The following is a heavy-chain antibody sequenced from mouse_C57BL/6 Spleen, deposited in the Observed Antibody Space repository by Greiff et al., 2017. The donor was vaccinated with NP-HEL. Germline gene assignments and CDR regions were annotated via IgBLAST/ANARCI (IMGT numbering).Heavy chain of an antibody. V-gene: IGHV1-69*01. Sequence: QVQLKQPGAELVMPGASVKLSCKASGYTFTSYWMHWVKQRPGQGLEWIGEIDPSDSYTNYNQKFKGKSTLTVDKSSSTAYMQLSSLTSEDSAVYYCARSYGKGYYFDYWGQGTTLTVSS. J-gene: IGHJ2*01. CDR2: IDPSDSYT. CDR3: ARSYGKGYYFDY. CDR1: GYTFTSYW. D-gene: IGHD1-1*01.